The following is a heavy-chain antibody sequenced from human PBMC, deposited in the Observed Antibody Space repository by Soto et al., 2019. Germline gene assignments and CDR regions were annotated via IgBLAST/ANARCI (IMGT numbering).Heavy chain of an antibody. D-gene: IGHD1-26*01. CDR2: IWYDGGNK. CDR3: ARDALVGATKGGSYWFDS. V-gene: IGHV3-33*01. Sequence: QVQLVESGGGVVQPGKSLRLSCAASGFTFSSYGMNWVRQAPGKGLEWVAVIWYDGGNKYYADSVNGRFTISSAQYNNTVYLQMNSLRFEDTAVYYCARDALVGATKGGSYWFDSWGQGTLVTVSS. J-gene: IGHJ5*01. CDR1: GFTFSSYG.